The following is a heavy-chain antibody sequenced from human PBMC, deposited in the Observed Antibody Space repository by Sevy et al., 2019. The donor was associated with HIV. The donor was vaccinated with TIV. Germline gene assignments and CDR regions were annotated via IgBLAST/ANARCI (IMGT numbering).Heavy chain of an antibody. V-gene: IGHV3-30-3*01. CDR2: ISYDGSNK. CDR1: AFTFSSYA. D-gene: IGHD3-3*01. Sequence: GGSLRLSCAASAFTFSSYARHWVRQAPGKGLEWVAVISYDGSNKYYADSVKGRFTISRDNSKNTLYLQMNSLRAEDTAVYYCARDPDNLWSGYFDYWGQGTLVTVSS. CDR3: ARDPDNLWSGYFDY. J-gene: IGHJ4*02.